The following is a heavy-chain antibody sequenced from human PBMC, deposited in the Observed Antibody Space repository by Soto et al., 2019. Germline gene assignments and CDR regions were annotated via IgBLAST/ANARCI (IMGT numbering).Heavy chain of an antibody. Sequence: QVKLQESGPGLATPSGTLSLTCAVSGVSISSGNWWTWVRPSPQRGLEYIGEIFHDGTATYYPSLERRVALSVDTSKNQFSLKLTSVTAADTAIYFCARLVYDTRLNYMYFDFWGQGTLVTVSS. D-gene: IGHD3-10*01. CDR3: ARLVYDTRLNYMYFDF. CDR2: IFHDGTA. V-gene: IGHV4-4*02. J-gene: IGHJ4*02. CDR1: GVSISSGNW.